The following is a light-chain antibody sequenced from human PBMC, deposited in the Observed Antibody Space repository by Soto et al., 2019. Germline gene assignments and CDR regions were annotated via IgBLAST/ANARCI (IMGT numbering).Light chain of an antibody. CDR1: QGVMNS. CDR3: QQLYTYPRT. Sequence: IQVTQSPSILSASVGDRVTITCRTSQGVMNSFAWYQQKSGKAPRLLIYSISSLKSGVPSRFSGSGSGAEFPLTISSLQPEYFATYFCQQLYTYPRTFGLGTQLQI. J-gene: IGKJ2*02. V-gene: IGKV1-9*01. CDR2: SIS.